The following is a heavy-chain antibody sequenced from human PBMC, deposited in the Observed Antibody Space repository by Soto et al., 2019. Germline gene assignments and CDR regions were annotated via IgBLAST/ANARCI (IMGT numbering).Heavy chain of an antibody. CDR3: TTDPGGLSAYYYYSSGYYYFDY. D-gene: IGHD3-22*01. CDR1: GFTFSNAW. J-gene: IGHJ4*02. V-gene: IGHV3-15*01. Sequence: GGSLRLSCAASGFTFSNAWMSWVRQAPGKGLEWVGRIKSKTDGGTTDYAAPVKGTFTISRDDSKNTLYLQMNSLKTEDTAVYYCTTDPGGLSAYYYYSSGYYYFDYWGQGTLVTVSS. CDR2: IKSKTDGGTT.